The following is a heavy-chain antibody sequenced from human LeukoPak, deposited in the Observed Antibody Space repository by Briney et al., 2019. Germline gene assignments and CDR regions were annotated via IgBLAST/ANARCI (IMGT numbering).Heavy chain of an antibody. Sequence: PGGSLRLSCAASGFTFNTYTMNWVRQAPGKGLEWVSAIYSGVGTNYADSVKGRFTISRDNSRNTLYLQMNSLRAEDTAVYYCVRAENGMDVWGRGTAVTVS. CDR1: GFTFNTYT. CDR2: IYSGVGT. J-gene: IGHJ6*02. CDR3: VRAENGMDV. V-gene: IGHV3-53*01.